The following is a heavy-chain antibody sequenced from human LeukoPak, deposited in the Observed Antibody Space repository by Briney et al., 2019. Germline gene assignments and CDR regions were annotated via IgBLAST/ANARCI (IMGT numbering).Heavy chain of an antibody. CDR1: GGSFSGYY. D-gene: IGHD3-22*01. V-gene: IGHV4-34*01. J-gene: IGHJ6*02. CDR2: INHSGST. CDR3: ASIHYYDSLPYGMDV. Sequence: SETLSLTCAVYGGSFSGYYWSWIRQPPGKGLEWIGEINHSGSTNYNPSLKSRVTISVDTSKNQFSLKLSSVTAADTAVYYCASIHYYDSLPYGMDVWGQGTTVTVSS.